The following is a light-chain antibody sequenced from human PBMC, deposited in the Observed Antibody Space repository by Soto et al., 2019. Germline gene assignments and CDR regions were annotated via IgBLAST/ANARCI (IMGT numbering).Light chain of an antibody. Sequence: DIQMTQSPSSLSASVGDRVNITCRASQNISSYLNWYQQKPGKAPKLLIYAASSLQSGVPSRFSGSGSGTDFTLTISSLQPEDFATYYCQQSYSTPRTFGQGTKVEIK. J-gene: IGKJ1*01. CDR3: QQSYSTPRT. V-gene: IGKV1-39*01. CDR2: AAS. CDR1: QNISSY.